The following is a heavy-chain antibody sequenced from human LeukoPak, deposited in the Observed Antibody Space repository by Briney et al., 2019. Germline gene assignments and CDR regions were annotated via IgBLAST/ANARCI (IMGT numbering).Heavy chain of an antibody. V-gene: IGHV4-30-4*01. CDR1: GDSISSGDYF. J-gene: IGHJ6*02. CDR3: ARGSIAGGRGYGSGSYYAINYYYYGMDV. D-gene: IGHD3-10*01. Sequence: PSETLSLTCTVSGDSISSGDYFCNWIRQPPGRGLEWIGEINHSGSTNYNPSLKSRVTISVDTSKNQFSLKLSSVTAADTAVYYCARGSIAGGRGYGSGSYYAINYYYYGMDVWGQGTTVTVSS. CDR2: INHSGST.